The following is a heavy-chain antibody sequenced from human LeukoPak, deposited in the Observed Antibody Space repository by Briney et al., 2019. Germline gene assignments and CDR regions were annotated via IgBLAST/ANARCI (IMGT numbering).Heavy chain of an antibody. CDR2: ISGSGGST. Sequence: PGGSLRLSCAASGFTFSSYAMSWVRQAPGKGLEWVSAISGSGGSTYYADSVKGRFTISRDNSKNTLYLQMNSLRAEDTAVYYCAKALVPRPHGSTFDYWGQGTLVTVSS. V-gene: IGHV3-23*01. CDR1: GFTFSSYA. D-gene: IGHD3-10*01. CDR3: AKALVPRPHGSTFDY. J-gene: IGHJ4*02.